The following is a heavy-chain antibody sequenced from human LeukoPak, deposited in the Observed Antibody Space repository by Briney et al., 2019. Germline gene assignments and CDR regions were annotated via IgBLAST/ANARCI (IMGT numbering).Heavy chain of an antibody. CDR3: ARFDKSGYYYFDY. Sequence: SETLSLTCTVSGGSISSYYWSWVRQPAGKGLEWIGEINHSGSTNYNPTLKSRVTISVDTSKNQFSLKLSSVTAADTAVYYCARFDKSGYYYFDYWGQGTLVTVSS. V-gene: IGHV4-34*01. D-gene: IGHD3-3*01. CDR1: GGSISSYY. CDR2: INHSGST. J-gene: IGHJ4*02.